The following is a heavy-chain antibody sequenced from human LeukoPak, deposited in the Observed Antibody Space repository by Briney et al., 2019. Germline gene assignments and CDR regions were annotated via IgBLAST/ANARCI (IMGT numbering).Heavy chain of an antibody. CDR2: IKSKTDGGTT. Sequence: AGGSLRLSCAASGFTFSNAWMSWVRQAPGKGLEWVGRIKSKTDGGTTDYAAPVKGRFTISRDDSKNTLYLQMNSLKTEDTAVYYCTTTITMVRGVVDYWGQGTLVTVSS. J-gene: IGHJ4*02. D-gene: IGHD3-10*01. CDR1: GFTFSNAW. CDR3: TTTITMVRGVVDY. V-gene: IGHV3-15*01.